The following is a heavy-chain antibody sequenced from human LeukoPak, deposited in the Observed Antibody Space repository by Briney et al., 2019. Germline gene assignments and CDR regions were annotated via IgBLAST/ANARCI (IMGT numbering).Heavy chain of an antibody. CDR2: IVVGSGNT. CDR3: AAEHRDGWYDP. J-gene: IGHJ5*02. D-gene: IGHD5-24*01. V-gene: IGHV1-58*01. CDR1: GFTFTSSA. Sequence: SVKVSCKASGFTFTSSAVQWVRQARGQRLEWVGWIVVGSGNTNYAQKFQERVTITRDMSTSTAYMELSGLRSEDTAVYYCAAEHRDGWYDPWGQGTLVTVSS.